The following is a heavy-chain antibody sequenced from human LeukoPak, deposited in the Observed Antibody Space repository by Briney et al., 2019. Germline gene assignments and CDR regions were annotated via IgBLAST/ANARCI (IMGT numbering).Heavy chain of an antibody. CDR3: ARGMRSTMVRGVIPHDY. V-gene: IGHV3-74*01. D-gene: IGHD3-10*01. J-gene: IGHJ4*02. CDR1: GFTFSSYW. CDR2: INSDGSST. Sequence: PGGSLRLSCAASGFTFSSYWMHWVRQAPGKGLVWVSRINSDGSSTSYADSVKGRFTISRDNAKNTLYLQMNSLRAEDTAVYYCARGMRSTMVRGVIPHDYWGQGTLVTVSS.